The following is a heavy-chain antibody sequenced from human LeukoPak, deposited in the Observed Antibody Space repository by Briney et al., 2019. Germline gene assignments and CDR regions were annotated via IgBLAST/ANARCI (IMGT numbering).Heavy chain of an antibody. CDR3: AKGEWLLHY. Sequence: ASVKVSCKASGYTFTDYYIHWVRQAPGQGLEWMGRINPNSGGTNSAQKFQGRVTMTRDASISTAYMELSRLRSDDTAVYYCAKGEWLLHYWGQGSWSPSPQ. D-gene: IGHD5-18*01. J-gene: IGHJ4*02. CDR2: INPNSGGT. CDR1: GYTFTDYY. V-gene: IGHV1-2*06.